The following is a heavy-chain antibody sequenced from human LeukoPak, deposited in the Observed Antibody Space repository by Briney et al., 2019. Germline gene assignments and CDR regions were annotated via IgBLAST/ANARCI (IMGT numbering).Heavy chain of an antibody. CDR2: ISTDGAVT. D-gene: IGHD4-17*01. CDR1: GFTFTSVW. Sequence: GESLKISCAASGFTFTSVWMHWFRQAPGRGLVWISRISTDGAVTGYADSVKGRFTISRDNAKNTLYLQMNSLRAEDTAVYYCARDRTTVTLFDNWGQGALVTVSS. J-gene: IGHJ4*02. V-gene: IGHV3-74*01. CDR3: ARDRTTVTLFDN.